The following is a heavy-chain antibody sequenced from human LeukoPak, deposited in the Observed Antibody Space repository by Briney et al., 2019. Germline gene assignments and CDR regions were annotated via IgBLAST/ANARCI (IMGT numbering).Heavy chain of an antibody. D-gene: IGHD2-2*02. V-gene: IGHV4-39*01. Sequence: SETLSLTCTVSGDSISSSSYYWSWIRQPPGKGLEWIGSIYYSGTTYYNPSLKSRVIISVDTSKNQFSLKLSSVTAADTAMYYCGIVVVPAAIPGDAWGQGALVTVSS. CDR1: GDSISSSSYY. CDR3: GIVVVPAAIPGDA. J-gene: IGHJ5*02. CDR2: IYYSGTT.